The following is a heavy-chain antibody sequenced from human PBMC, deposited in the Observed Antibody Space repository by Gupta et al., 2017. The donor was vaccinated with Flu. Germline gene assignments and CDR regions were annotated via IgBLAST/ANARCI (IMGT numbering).Heavy chain of an antibody. D-gene: IGHD4-17*01. V-gene: IGHV3-74*01. J-gene: IGHJ4*02. Sequence: EVQLVESGGGLVQPGGSLRLSCAASGFTFSSYWMHWVRQAPGKGLVWVSRIKSDGSSTSYADSVKGRFTISRDNAKNTLYLQMNSLRAEDTAVYYCGRGNGHGFDNWGQGTLVTVSS. CDR3: GRGNGHGFDN. CDR1: GFTFSSYW. CDR2: IKSDGSST.